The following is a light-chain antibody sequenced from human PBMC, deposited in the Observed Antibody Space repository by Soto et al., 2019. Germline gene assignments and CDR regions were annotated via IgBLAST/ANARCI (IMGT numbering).Light chain of an antibody. V-gene: IGKV1-6*01. CDR3: VQEYNYPIT. J-gene: IGKJ5*01. Sequence: IQMPQSPSSLSASVGDRVTLTCRASQGIRSALAWYQQKPGQAPKVVIYAASILQSGVPPRFSGSGSGADFTLTISSLQPEDFANYYCVQEYNYPITFGQGTRLDIK. CDR2: AAS. CDR1: QGIRSA.